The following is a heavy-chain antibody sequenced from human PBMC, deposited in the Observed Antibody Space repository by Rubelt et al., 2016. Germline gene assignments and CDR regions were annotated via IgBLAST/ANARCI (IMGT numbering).Heavy chain of an antibody. CDR1: GGSISSYY. V-gene: IGHV4-59*08. J-gene: IGHJ6*02. CDR2: IYYSGST. D-gene: IGHD4-17*01. Sequence: QVQLQESGPGLVKPSETLSLTCTVSGGSISSYYWSWIRQPPGKGLEWIGYIYYSGSTNYNPSLTSRVTISGDTSKNQFSLKLGSVTAAETAVYYCAGQMTTALYYYYYYGMDVWGQGTTVTVSS. CDR3: AGQMTTALYYYYYYGMDV.